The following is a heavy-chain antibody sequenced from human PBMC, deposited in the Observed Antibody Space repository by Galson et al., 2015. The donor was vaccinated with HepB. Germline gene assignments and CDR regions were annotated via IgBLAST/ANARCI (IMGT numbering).Heavy chain of an antibody. J-gene: IGHJ4*02. Sequence: SVKVSCKASGGTFSSYAISWVRQAPGQGLEWMGGIIPIFGTANYAQKFQGRVTITADESTSTAYMEPSSLRSEDTAVYYCARVGSNVGYYYDSSGYPASYYFDYWGQGTLVTVSS. V-gene: IGHV1-69*13. CDR3: ARVGSNVGYYYDSSGYPASYYFDY. CDR2: IIPIFGTA. CDR1: GGTFSSYA. D-gene: IGHD3-22*01.